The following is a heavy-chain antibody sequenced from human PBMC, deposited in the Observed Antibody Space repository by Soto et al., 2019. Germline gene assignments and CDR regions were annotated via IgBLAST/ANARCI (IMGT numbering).Heavy chain of an antibody. CDR1: GFTFSSYS. V-gene: IGHV3-21*01. Sequence: EVQLVESGGGLVKPGGSLRLSCAASGFTFSSYSMNWVRQAPGKGLEWVSSISSGSDYIFYAYSVKGRFTISRDNDKNALFLQMHSLTAEDTVVYYCARSPVGDAFNGWGQGTGVTVSS. CDR3: ARSPVGDAFNG. J-gene: IGHJ3*01. CDR2: ISSGSDYI.